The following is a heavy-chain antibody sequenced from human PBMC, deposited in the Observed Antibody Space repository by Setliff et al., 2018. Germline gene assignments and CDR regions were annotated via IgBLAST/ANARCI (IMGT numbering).Heavy chain of an antibody. J-gene: IGHJ4*02. V-gene: IGHV4-61*05. CDR3: ARGRAGHSGH. CDR1: GDSISSRPFY. CDR2: IYYSGST. Sequence: SETLSLTCTVSGDSISSRPFYWGWIRQPPGKGLEWIGYIYYSGSTNYNPSLKSRVTISVDTSKNQFSLKLSSVTAADTAVYYCARGRAGHSGHWGQGTLVTVSS. D-gene: IGHD6-19*01.